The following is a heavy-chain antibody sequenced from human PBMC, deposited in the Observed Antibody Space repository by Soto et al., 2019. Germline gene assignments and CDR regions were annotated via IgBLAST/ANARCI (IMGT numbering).Heavy chain of an antibody. CDR2: ISYDGSNK. CDR1: GFTFSSYG. CDR3: AKGHCSSTSCYTMMDAFDI. D-gene: IGHD2-2*02. Sequence: PGGSLRLSCAASGFTFSSYGMHWVLQAPGKGLEWVAVISYDGSNKYYADSVKGRFTISRDNSKNTLYLQMNSLRAEDTAVYYCAKGHCSSTSCYTMMDAFDIWGQGTLVTVSS. J-gene: IGHJ3*02. V-gene: IGHV3-30*18.